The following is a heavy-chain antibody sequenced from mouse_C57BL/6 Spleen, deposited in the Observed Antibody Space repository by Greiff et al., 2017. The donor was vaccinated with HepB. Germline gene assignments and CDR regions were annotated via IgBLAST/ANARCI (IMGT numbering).Heavy chain of an antibody. CDR2: IYIGDGYT. D-gene: IGHD1-1*01. V-gene: IGHV1-58*01. Sequence: EVQLQQSGAELVRPGSSVKMSCKTSGYTFTSYGINWVKQRPGQGLEWIGYIYIGDGYTVYNEKFKGKATLTSDRSSSTVYMQLSSLTSEDSAIFFCARGVTVVAFDYWGQGTTLTVSS. J-gene: IGHJ2*01. CDR1: GYTFTSYG. CDR3: ARGVTVVAFDY.